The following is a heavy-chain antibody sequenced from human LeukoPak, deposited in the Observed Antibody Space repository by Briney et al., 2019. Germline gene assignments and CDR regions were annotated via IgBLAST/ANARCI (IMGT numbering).Heavy chain of an antibody. V-gene: IGHV1-46*01. CDR1: GYTFTSYY. D-gene: IGHD6-6*01. CDR2: INPSGGST. J-gene: IGHJ6*03. CDR3: ARATIAARRPYYYYMDV. Sequence: ASVKVSCKASGYTFTSYYMHWVRQAPGQGLEWMGIINPSGGSTSYAQKFQGRVTMTRDMSTSTVYMELSSLRSEDTAVYYCARATIAARRPYYYYMDVWGKGTTVTVSS.